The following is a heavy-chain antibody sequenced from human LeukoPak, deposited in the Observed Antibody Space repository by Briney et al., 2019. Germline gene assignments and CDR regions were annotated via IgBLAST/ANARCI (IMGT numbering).Heavy chain of an antibody. CDR2: IYYTGTT. CDR1: GGSISSGNYY. J-gene: IGHJ5*02. D-gene: IGHD6-13*01. Sequence: SETLSLTCTVSGGSISSGNYYWGWIRQPPGKGLEWIGTIYYTGTTNYNPSLKSRVTISVDTSNNQFSLKLSSVTAADTAVYYCVRHGSIAAAEPGYFDPWGQGTLVIVSS. V-gene: IGHV4-39*01. CDR3: VRHGSIAAAEPGYFDP.